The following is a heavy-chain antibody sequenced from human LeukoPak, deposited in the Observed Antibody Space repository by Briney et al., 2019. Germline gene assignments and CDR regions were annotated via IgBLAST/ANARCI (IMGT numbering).Heavy chain of an antibody. Sequence: PGGSLRLSCAASGFIFSNYAMSWVRQAPGKGLEWVSGISSSGGSTYYADSVKGRFTISRDNSQNTLYLQMNSLRAEDTAVYYCAKDYYGSPFYYMDVWGKGTTVTVPS. V-gene: IGHV3-23*01. CDR2: ISSSGGST. J-gene: IGHJ6*03. CDR3: AKDYYGSPFYYMDV. CDR1: GFIFSNYA. D-gene: IGHD3-22*01.